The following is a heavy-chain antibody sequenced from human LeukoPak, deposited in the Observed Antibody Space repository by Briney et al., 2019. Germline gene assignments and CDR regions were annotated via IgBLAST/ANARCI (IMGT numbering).Heavy chain of an antibody. CDR1: GFTFSSYA. V-gene: IGHV3-30-3*01. J-gene: IGHJ5*02. CDR2: ISYDGSNK. D-gene: IGHD3-22*01. Sequence: GGSLRLSCAASGFTFSSYAMHWVRQAPGKGLEWVAVISYDGSNKYYADSVKGRFTISRDNSKNTLYLQMNSLRAEDTAVYYCARDLAVLYDSSGYSFDPWGQETLVTVSS. CDR3: ARDLAVLYDSSGYSFDP.